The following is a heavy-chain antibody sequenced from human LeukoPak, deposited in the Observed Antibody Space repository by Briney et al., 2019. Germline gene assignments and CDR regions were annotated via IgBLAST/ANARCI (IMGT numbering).Heavy chain of an antibody. CDR3: ARDGSLPDY. J-gene: IGHJ4*02. D-gene: IGHD5-24*01. CDR1: GFTFSSYA. V-gene: IGHV3-23*01. Sequence: PGGSLRLSCAASGFTFSSYAMSWVRQAPGKGLEWVSAISGSGDSTYYADSVKGRFTISRDNAKNTLYLQMNSLRAEDAAVYYCARDGSLPDYWGQGTLVTVSS. CDR2: ISGSGDST.